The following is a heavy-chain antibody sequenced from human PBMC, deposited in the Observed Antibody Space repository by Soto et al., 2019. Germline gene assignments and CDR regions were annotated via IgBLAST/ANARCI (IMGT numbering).Heavy chain of an antibody. CDR1: SYTFANLY. V-gene: IGHV1-46*01. CDR3: ARHFGVIRDYFYYYGMDI. J-gene: IGHJ6*02. D-gene: IGHD3-3*01. Sequence: ASVKVSCKASSYTFANLYIHWVRQAPGQQLEWMGMISPSGAGTTYAQSFQGRFTMTRDTSTNTVYMQLSSLTSEDTAVYYCARHFGVIRDYFYYYGMDIWRQGTSVTVSS. CDR2: ISPSGAGT.